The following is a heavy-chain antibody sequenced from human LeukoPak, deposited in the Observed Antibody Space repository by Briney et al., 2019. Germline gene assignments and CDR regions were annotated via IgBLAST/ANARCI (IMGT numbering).Heavy chain of an antibody. CDR1: GFTFSSYW. CDR3: IRTLIVATSPYMDV. D-gene: IGHD5-12*01. J-gene: IGHJ6*03. V-gene: IGHV3-74*01. CDR2: VNSDGTGT. Sequence: GGSLRLSCAASGFTFSSYWMHWVRQATGKGLVWVSRVNSDGTGTTYADSVEGRFTISRDNAKNTVYLQMNSLRAEDTAIHYCIRTLIVATSPYMDVWGKGTTVTLS.